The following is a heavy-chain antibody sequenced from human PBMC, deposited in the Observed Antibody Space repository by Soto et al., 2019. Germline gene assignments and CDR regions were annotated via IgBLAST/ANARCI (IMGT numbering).Heavy chain of an antibody. D-gene: IGHD3-10*01. J-gene: IGHJ4*02. CDR2: ISYDGSNK. Sequence: LRLSCAASGFTFSSYGMHWVRQAPGKGLEWVAVISYDGSNKYYAGSVKGRFTISRDNSKNTLYLQMNSLRAEDTAVYYCAKDRGAGDYWGQGTLVTVSS. V-gene: IGHV3-30*18. CDR1: GFTFSSYG. CDR3: AKDRGAGDY.